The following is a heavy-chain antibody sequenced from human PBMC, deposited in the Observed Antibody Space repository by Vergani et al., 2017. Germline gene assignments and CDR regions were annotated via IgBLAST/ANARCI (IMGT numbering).Heavy chain of an antibody. J-gene: IGHJ4*02. Sequence: EVQLVESGGGLVQPGRSLRLSCAASGFTFDDYAMHWVRQAPGKGLECVSGISWNSGSIGYADSVKGRFTISRDNAKNSLYLQMNSLRAEDTALYYCAKDIGAGYSSGWYIGEYYFDYWGQGTLVTVSS. D-gene: IGHD6-19*01. V-gene: IGHV3-9*01. CDR1: GFTFDDYA. CDR2: ISWNSGSI. CDR3: AKDIGAGYSSGWYIGEYYFDY.